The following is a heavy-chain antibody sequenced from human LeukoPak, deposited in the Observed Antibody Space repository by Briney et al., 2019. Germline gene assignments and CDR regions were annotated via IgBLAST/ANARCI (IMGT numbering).Heavy chain of an antibody. J-gene: IGHJ5*02. CDR2: IGGSGGST. CDR1: GFTFSSYA. V-gene: IGHV3-23*01. Sequence: PGGSLRLSCAASGFTFSSYAMSWVRQAPGKGLEWVSAIGGSGGSTYYADSVKGRFAISRDNAKNSLYLQMNSLRAEDTAVYYCARDRNGDYVIAWGQGTLVTVSS. CDR3: ARDRNGDYVIA. D-gene: IGHD4-17*01.